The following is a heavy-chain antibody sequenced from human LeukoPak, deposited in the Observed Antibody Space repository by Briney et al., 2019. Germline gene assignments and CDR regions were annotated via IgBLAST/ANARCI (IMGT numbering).Heavy chain of an antibody. D-gene: IGHD2-15*01. Sequence: GAPVKVSCKASGYTFINNDINWVRQAPGQGLEWMAWIDPKNGNRGYAQNFQGRVTMTTDTSISTAYLELSSLRSEDTAVYYCARSHTQKGFCGGGRCYPTVWWFDPWGQGTLVTVSS. J-gene: IGHJ5*02. V-gene: IGHV1-8*01. CDR3: ARSHTQKGFCGGGRCYPTVWWFDP. CDR1: GYTFINND. CDR2: IDPKNGNR.